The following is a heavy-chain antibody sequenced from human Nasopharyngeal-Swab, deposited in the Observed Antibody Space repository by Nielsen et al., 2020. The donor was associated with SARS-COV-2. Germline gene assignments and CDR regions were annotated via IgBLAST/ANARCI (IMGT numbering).Heavy chain of an antibody. J-gene: IGHJ4*02. CDR2: IVLALGLP. Sequence: SSVNVSCKTSGYTFTNSAISWVRQAPGQGLEWMGGIVLALGLPHYAQKFRGRVTISADRSTTTSYLELSSLRSEDTAIYYCAREGEYGAYDAPDYWGQGTLVTVSS. V-gene: IGHV1-69*10. CDR3: AREGEYGAYDAPDY. D-gene: IGHD5-12*01. CDR1: GYTFTNSA.